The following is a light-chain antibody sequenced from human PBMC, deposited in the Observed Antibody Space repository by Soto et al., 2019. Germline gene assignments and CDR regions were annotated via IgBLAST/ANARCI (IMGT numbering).Light chain of an antibody. Sequence: EIVLTQSPATLSLSPGERAALSCRASRSVSTYLAWYQQKPGQAPRLFIYDASTRATGIPARFSGSGSGTDFTLTISSLEPEDFAVYYCQQRSKWPITFGQGTRLEIK. J-gene: IGKJ5*01. CDR1: RSVSTY. CDR2: DAS. V-gene: IGKV3-11*01. CDR3: QQRSKWPIT.